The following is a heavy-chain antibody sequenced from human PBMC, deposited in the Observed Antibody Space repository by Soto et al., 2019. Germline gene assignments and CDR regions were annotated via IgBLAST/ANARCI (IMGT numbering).Heavy chain of an antibody. J-gene: IGHJ6*02. CDR2: IIPIFGRA. V-gene: IGHV1-69*01. CDR3: AGGEGETAMETV. D-gene: IGHD5-18*01. Sequence: QVQLVQSGAEVKKPGSSVKVSCKASGSTLLSYTISWVRQAPGQGLEWMGGIIPIFGRANYAQKFQGRVTIHEEGSTGVAYMELSSLRYEDKAVYYCAGGEGETAMETVWGQGTTVTVSS. CDR1: GSTLLSYT.